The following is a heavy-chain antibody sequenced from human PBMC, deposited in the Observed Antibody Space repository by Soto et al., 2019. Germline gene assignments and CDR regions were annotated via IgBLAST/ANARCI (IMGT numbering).Heavy chain of an antibody. V-gene: IGHV4-34*01. CDR1: GGSFSGYY. J-gene: IGHJ4*02. D-gene: IGHD4-17*01. CDR3: ARGGRGVTTLDY. Sequence: QVQLQQWGAGLLKPSETLSLTCAVYGGSFSGYYWSWIRQPPGEGLEWIGEINHRGSTNYNPSLKSRVTISVDTSKNQFSLKLSSVTAADTAVYSCARGGRGVTTLDYWGQGTPVTVSS. CDR2: INHRGST.